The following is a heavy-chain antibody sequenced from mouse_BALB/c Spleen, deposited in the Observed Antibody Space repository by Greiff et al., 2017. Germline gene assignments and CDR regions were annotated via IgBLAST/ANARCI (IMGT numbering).Heavy chain of an antibody. CDR3: ARQLGLLYYAMDY. CDR1: GYTFTSYW. J-gene: IGHJ4*01. CDR2: INPSNGRT. D-gene: IGHD3-1*01. V-gene: IGHV1S81*02. Sequence: VQLQQSGAELVKPGASVKLSCKASGYTFTSYWMHWVKQRPGQGLEWIGEINPSNGRTNYNEKFKSKATLTVDKSSSTAYMQLSSLTSEDSAVYYCARQLGLLYYAMDYWGQGTSVTVSS.